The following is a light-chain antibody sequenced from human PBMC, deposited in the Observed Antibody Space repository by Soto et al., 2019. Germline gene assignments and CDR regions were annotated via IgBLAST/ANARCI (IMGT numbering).Light chain of an antibody. J-gene: IGLJ1*01. CDR2: DVS. CDR1: SSDVGGFNY. Sequence: QSALTQPASVSGSPGQSITISCTGTSSDVGGFNYVSWYQQHPGKAPKLMIYDVSNRPSGVSNRFSGSKSGNTASLTISGLQAEDEADYYCSSYTSISLYVFGTGTKLT. V-gene: IGLV2-14*01. CDR3: SSYTSISLYV.